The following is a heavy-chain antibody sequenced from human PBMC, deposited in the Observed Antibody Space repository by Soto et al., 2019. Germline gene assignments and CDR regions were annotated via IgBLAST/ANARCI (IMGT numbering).Heavy chain of an antibody. CDR2: IYSGTT. CDR1: GGSISSGGYS. Sequence: QLQLQESASGPVKPSQTLSLTCAVSGGSISSGGYSWNWIRQPPGKGLEWIGYIYSGTTHYNPSLKSRVTISMDRSKNQGSLSLKSVTAADTAVYHCAREDSGGFFDFWGQGILVSVS. J-gene: IGHJ4*02. V-gene: IGHV4-30-2*01. CDR3: AREDSGGFFDF. D-gene: IGHD2-15*01.